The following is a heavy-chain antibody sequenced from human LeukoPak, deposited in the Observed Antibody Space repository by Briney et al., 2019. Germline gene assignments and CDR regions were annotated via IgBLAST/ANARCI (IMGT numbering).Heavy chain of an antibody. Sequence: PSGTLSLTCAVSGGSISSSNWWSWVRQPPGKGLEWIGEIYHSGSTNYNPSLKSRVTISVDTSKNQFSLKLSSVTAADTALYYCARYHSGYDDYWGQGTLVTVSS. D-gene: IGHD5-12*01. CDR1: GGSISSSNW. V-gene: IGHV4-4*02. J-gene: IGHJ4*02. CDR2: IYHSGST. CDR3: ARYHSGYDDY.